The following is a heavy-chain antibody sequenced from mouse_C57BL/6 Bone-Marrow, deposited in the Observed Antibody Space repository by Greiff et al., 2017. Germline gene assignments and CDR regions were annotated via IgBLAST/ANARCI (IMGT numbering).Heavy chain of an antibody. CDR3: ARDYAMDY. CDR1: GFSLTSYG. Sequence: VKLQESGPGLVQPSQSLSITCTVSGFSLTSYGVHWVRQSPGKGLEWLGVIWRGGSTDYNAAFMSRLSISKDNSKSQVFFKMNRLQADDAAIYYCARDYAMDYWGQGTSVTVSS. V-gene: IGHV2-5*01. CDR2: IWRGGST. J-gene: IGHJ4*01.